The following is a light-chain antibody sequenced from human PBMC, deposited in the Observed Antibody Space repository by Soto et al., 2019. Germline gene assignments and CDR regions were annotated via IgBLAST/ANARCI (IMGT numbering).Light chain of an antibody. CDR3: QQYNSNPLT. CDR1: QSISAW. J-gene: IGKJ4*01. Sequence: DIQMTQSPSTLSASVGDRVIITCRASQSISAWLAWYQQKPGKAPKLLIYKASSLESGVPSRFSGSGSGTECTLTISGLQPDDFATYYCQQYNSNPLTFGGGTKVEIK. CDR2: KAS. V-gene: IGKV1-5*03.